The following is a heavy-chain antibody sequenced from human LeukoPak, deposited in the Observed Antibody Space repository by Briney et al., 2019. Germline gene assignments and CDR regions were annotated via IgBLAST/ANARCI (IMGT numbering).Heavy chain of an antibody. CDR2: ISGSTTYI. CDR1: GFTSSSDT. Sequence: PGGSLRLSCAASGFTSSSDTMNWVRQAPGKGLEWVSSISGSTTYIYYADSVKGRFTISRDNAKNSLYLQMNSLRDEDTAVYYCARDSGIAVAHYYYYYGMDVWGQGTTVTVSS. CDR3: ARDSGIAVAHYYYYYGMDV. V-gene: IGHV3-21*01. D-gene: IGHD6-19*01. J-gene: IGHJ6*02.